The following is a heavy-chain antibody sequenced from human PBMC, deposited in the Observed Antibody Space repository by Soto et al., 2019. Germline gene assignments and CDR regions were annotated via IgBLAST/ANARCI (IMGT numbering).Heavy chain of an antibody. Sequence: PVESLKISCKASGYSFTSYWIVWVRQMPGKGLEWMGIIYPGDSDTRYSPSFQDQVTTSADKSITTAYLQWSSLKASDTAIYYCARSTNPFVGSGSSHWGQGTLVTVSS. D-gene: IGHD3-10*01. CDR2: IYPGDSDT. CDR3: ARSTNPFVGSGSSH. CDR1: GYSFTSYW. V-gene: IGHV5-51*01. J-gene: IGHJ4*01.